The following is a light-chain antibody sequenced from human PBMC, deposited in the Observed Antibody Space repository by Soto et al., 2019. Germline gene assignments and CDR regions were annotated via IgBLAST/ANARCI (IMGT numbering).Light chain of an antibody. CDR2: DAS. V-gene: IGKV1-5*01. CDR3: QKSYCLPLT. CDR1: QKIYTW. Sequence: MTQSPPTMPAVVGDRVAITCRSSQKIYTWLEWYQQKQGIAXKXXXYDASSLESGVPTRLSGSGSGTEFNLKIRMLQPEDFVTYYCQKSYCLPLTFGRGTQVDI. J-gene: IGKJ4*01.